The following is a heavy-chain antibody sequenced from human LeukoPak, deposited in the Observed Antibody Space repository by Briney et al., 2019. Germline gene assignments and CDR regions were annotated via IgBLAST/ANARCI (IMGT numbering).Heavy chain of an antibody. J-gene: IGHJ4*02. D-gene: IGHD6-19*01. CDR2: ISGSGGST. CDR3: ARFPSSGWSNFDY. V-gene: IGHV3-23*01. Sequence: GGSLRLSCAASGFTFSSYAMSWVRQAPGKGLEWVSAISGSGGSTYYADSVKGRFTISRDNSKNTLYLQMNSLRAEDTAVYYCARFPSSGWSNFDYWGQGTLVTVSS. CDR1: GFTFSSYA.